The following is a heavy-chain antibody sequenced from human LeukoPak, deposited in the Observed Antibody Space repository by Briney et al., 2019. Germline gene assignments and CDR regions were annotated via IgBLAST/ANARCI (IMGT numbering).Heavy chain of an antibody. CDR1: GGSISSYY. CDR2: IYYSGSN. V-gene: IGHV4-59*01. J-gene: IGHJ4*02. CDR3: ARRYCSGSSCSAVYFDS. D-gene: IGHD2-15*01. Sequence: SETLSLTCTVSGGSISSYYWSWIRQPPGKGLEWIGYIYYSGSNKYNPSLKSRVTISVDTSKNQISLKLSSVTAADPAVYYCARRYCSGSSCSAVYFDSWGQGTLVIVSS.